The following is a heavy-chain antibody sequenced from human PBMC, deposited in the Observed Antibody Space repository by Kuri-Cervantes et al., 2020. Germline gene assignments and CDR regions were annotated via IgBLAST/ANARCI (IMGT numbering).Heavy chain of an antibody. CDR1: GFTFSSYW. Sequence: GDSLKISCASSGFTFSSYWMSWVRQASGKGLEWVANIKQYGSEKYYVDSVKGRFTISRDNAKNSLYLQMNSLRDEDTAVYYCSKGRGGFLEWLSIYFDYWGQGTLVTVSS. V-gene: IGHV3-7*01. CDR3: SKGRGGFLEWLSIYFDY. CDR2: IKQYGSEK. J-gene: IGHJ4*02. D-gene: IGHD3-3*01.